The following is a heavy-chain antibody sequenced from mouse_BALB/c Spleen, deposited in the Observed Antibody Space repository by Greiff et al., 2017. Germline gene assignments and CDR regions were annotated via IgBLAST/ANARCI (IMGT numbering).Heavy chain of an antibody. CDR2: IDPSDSYT. D-gene: IGHD2-1*01. CDR1: GYTFTSYW. CDR3: ARPFGNYVMDD. V-gene: IGHV1-69*02. Sequence: QVQLKQSGAELVKPGASVKLSCKASGYTFTSYWMHWVKQRPGQGLEWIGEIDPSDSYTNYNQKFKGKATLTVDKSSSTAYMQLSSLTSEDSAVYYCARPFGNYVMDDWGQGTSVTVSS. J-gene: IGHJ4*01.